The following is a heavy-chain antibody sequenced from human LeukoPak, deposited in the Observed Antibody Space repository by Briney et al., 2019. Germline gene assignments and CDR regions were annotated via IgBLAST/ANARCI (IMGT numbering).Heavy chain of an antibody. V-gene: IGHV4-39*07. CDR3: ARGERGIFLDP. J-gene: IGHJ5*02. Sequence: SETLSLTCTVSGGSISSSGYYWGWIRQPPGKGLEWIGSIYYSGSTYYNPSLKSRVTISVDTSKNQFSLKLSSVTAADTAVYYCARGERGIFLDPWGQGTLVTVSS. CDR2: IYYSGST. CDR1: GGSISSSGYY. D-gene: IGHD3-3*01.